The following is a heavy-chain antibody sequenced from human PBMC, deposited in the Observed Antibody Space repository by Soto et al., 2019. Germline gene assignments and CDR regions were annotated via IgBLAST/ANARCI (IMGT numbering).Heavy chain of an antibody. J-gene: IGHJ6*02. CDR1: GFTLRIYG. CDR2: ISYDGSNK. V-gene: IGHV3-30*03. CDR3: AREKYYGLGSYNYFYGMDV. D-gene: IGHD3-10*01. Sequence: GCCLRLCCAACGFTLRIYGMHFVLNAPVKGLQWVAVISYDGSNKYYSDSVKGRFTISRENAQNSLYLHMNSLRVGDTAVYYCAREKYYGLGSYNYFYGMDVWGQGTTVTVSS.